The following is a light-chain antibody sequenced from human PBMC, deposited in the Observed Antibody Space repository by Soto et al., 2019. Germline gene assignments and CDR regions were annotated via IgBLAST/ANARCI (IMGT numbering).Light chain of an antibody. CDR1: SSDVGSYNL. V-gene: IGLV2-23*01. J-gene: IGLJ1*01. Sequence: QSALTQPASVSGSPGQSITISCTGTSSDVGSYNLVSWYQQHPGKAPKLMIYEGSKRPSGVSNHFSGSKSGNTASLTISGLQAEDEADYYCCSYAGRGVFGTGTKLTVL. CDR3: CSYAGRGV. CDR2: EGS.